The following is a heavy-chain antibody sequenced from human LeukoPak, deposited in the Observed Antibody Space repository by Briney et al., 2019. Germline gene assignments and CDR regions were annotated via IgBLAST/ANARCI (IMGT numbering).Heavy chain of an antibody. CDR3: AKDIEQWLVYGKDAFDI. CDR2: ISWNSGSI. J-gene: IGHJ3*02. CDR1: GFTFDDYA. D-gene: IGHD6-19*01. V-gene: IGHV3-9*01. Sequence: GGSLRLSCAASGFTFDDYAMHWVRQAPGKGLEWVSGISWNSGSIGYADSVKGRFTISRDNAKNSLYLQMNSLRAEDTALYYCAKDIEQWLVYGKDAFDIWGQGTMVTVSS.